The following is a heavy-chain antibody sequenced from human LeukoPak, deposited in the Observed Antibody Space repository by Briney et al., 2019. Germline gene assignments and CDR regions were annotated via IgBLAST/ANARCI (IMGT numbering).Heavy chain of an antibody. J-gene: IGHJ6*03. CDR3: ATHSPEWRYSGYYNYYYIDV. CDR2: ISAYNGNT. D-gene: IGHD5-12*01. Sequence: ASVKVSCKASGYTFTGYYMHWVRQAPGQGLEWTGWISAYNGNTNYAQKFQGRVTMTEDTSTDTAYMELNSLTSEDTAVYYCATHSPEWRYSGYYNYYYIDVWGKGTTVIVSS. V-gene: IGHV1-18*04. CDR1: GYTFTGYY.